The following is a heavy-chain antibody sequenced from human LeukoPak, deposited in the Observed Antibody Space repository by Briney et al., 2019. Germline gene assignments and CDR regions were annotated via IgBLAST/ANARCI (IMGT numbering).Heavy chain of an antibody. J-gene: IGHJ4*02. Sequence: GGSLRLSCAAAGFTFSNHWMNWVRQAPGKGLEWVANIKKDGSEKNYLDSVKGRFTISRDNAKNSLYLQMDSLRVDDTAVYYCGGGRWNNYWGPGTLVTVSS. D-gene: IGHD4-23*01. CDR2: IKKDGSEK. CDR1: GFTFSNHW. CDR3: GGGRWNNY. V-gene: IGHV3-7*01.